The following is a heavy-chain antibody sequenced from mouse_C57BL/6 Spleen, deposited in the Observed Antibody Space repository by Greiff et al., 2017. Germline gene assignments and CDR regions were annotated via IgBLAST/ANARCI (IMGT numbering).Heavy chain of an antibody. CDR3: ARDSAPYYYGSSYWYFDV. V-gene: IGHV3-6*01. D-gene: IGHD1-1*01. CDR2: ISYDGSN. Sequence: ESGPGLVKPSQSLSLTCSVTGYSITSGYYWNWIRQFPGNKLEWMGYISYDGSNNYNPSLKNRISITRDTSKNQFFLKLNSVTTEDTATYYCARDSAPYYYGSSYWYFDVWGTGTTVTVSS. J-gene: IGHJ1*03. CDR1: GYSITSGYY.